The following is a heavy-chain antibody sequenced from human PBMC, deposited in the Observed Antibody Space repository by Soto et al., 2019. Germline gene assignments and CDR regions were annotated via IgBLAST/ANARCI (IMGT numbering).Heavy chain of an antibody. CDR1: GFSLTTGKMG. D-gene: IGHD4-17*01. V-gene: IGHV2-26*01. CDR3: ARMYVDSYQFYYAMDV. CDR2: IFSDNEI. J-gene: IGHJ6*02. Sequence: QVTLKESGPALVKPTETLTLTCTVSGFSLTTGKMGVSWIRQPPGKALEWLAHIFSDNEISYSTSLQGRLTISKDTSGSQVVLSMTNVDPVDTATYYCARMYVDSYQFYYAMDVWGQGTTVTVSS.